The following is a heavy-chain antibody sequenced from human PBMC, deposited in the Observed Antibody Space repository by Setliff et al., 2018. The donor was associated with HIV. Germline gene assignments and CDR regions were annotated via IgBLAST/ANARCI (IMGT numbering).Heavy chain of an antibody. V-gene: IGHV3-15*01. Sequence: GGSLRLSCAVSGLNFNNAWMSWVRQAPGKGLEWVGRIKRKSDGGTADYAAPVKDRFTISRDDSKNTLYLQMNSLKIEDTAVYFCATDNGPSYSMDIWGQGTTVTVSS. D-gene: IGHD2-15*01. CDR3: ATDNGPSYSMDI. J-gene: IGHJ6*02. CDR2: IKRKSDGGTA. CDR1: GLNFNNAW.